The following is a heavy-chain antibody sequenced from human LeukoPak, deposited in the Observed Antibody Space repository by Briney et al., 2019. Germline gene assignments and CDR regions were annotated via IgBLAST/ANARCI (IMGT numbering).Heavy chain of an antibody. CDR3: ARHSARGTMVRGP. J-gene: IGHJ3*01. CDR2: IYYSGST. D-gene: IGHD3-10*01. V-gene: IGHV4-39*01. CDR1: GGSISSSSYY. Sequence: SETLSLTCTVSGGSISSSSYYWGWIRQPPGKGLEWIGSIYYSGSTYYNPSLKSRVTISVDTSKNQFSLKLSSVTAADTAVYYCARHSARGTMVRGPWGQGTMVTVSS.